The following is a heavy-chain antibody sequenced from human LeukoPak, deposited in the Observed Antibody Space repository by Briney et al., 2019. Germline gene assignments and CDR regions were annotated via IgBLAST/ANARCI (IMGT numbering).Heavy chain of an antibody. D-gene: IGHD3-22*01. Sequence: SETLSLTCAVYGGSFRGYYWSWIRQPPGKGLEWIGEINHSGSTNYNPSLKSRVTISVDTSKNQFSLKLSSVTAADTAVYYCARDRRLFGYDLWGRGTLVTVSS. V-gene: IGHV4-34*01. CDR3: ARDRRLFGYDL. CDR1: GGSFRGYY. J-gene: IGHJ2*01. CDR2: INHSGST.